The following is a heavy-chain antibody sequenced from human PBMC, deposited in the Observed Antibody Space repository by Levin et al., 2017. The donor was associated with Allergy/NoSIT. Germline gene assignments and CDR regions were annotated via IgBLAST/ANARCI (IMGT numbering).Heavy chain of an antibody. CDR2: IKQDGSEK. CDR1: GFTFSSYW. D-gene: IGHD1-26*01. V-gene: IGHV3-7*01. J-gene: IGHJ6*02. CDR3: ASLRRTTSPIKWELQYYYYYGMDV. Sequence: GGSLRLSCAASGFTFSSYWMSWVRQAPGKGLEWVANIKQDGSEKYYVDSVKGRFTISRDNAKNSLYLQMNSLRAEDTAVYYCASLRRTTSPIKWELQYYYYYGMDVWGQGTTVTVSS.